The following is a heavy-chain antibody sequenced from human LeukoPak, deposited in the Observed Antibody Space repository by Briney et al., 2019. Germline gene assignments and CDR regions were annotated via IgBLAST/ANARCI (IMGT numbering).Heavy chain of an antibody. CDR2: ISSSSSTI. J-gene: IGHJ3*02. CDR1: GFTFSSYS. D-gene: IGHD3-3*01. V-gene: IGHV3-48*01. Sequence: PGGSLRLSCAASGFTFSSYSMNWVRQAPGKGLEWVSYISSSSSTIYYADSVKGRFTISRDNAKNSLYLQMNSLRAEDTAVYYCAREGDFWSGLYPDAFDIWGQGTMVTVSS. CDR3: AREGDFWSGLYPDAFDI.